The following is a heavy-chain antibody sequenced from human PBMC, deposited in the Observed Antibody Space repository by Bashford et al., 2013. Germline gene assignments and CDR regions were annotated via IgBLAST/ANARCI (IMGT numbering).Heavy chain of an antibody. V-gene: IGHV1-69*13. CDR1: GGTFSSYA. CDR3: ARAGYCSSTSCSYYYYGMDV. Sequence: SVKVSCKASGGTFSSYAISWVRQAPGQGLEWMGGIIPIFGTANYAQKFQGRVTITADESTSTAYMELSSLRSEDTAVYYCARAGYCSSTSCSYYYYGMDVWGQGTTVTVSS. CDR2: IIPIFGTA. J-gene: IGHJ6*02. D-gene: IGHD2-2*01.